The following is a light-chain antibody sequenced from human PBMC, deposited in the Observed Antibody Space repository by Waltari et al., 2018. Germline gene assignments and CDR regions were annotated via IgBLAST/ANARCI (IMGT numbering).Light chain of an antibody. Sequence: DIVMTQSPATLSVSPGESATLSCRASQSIGTNLAWYQHKPGQAPRFLIYGASTRATGIPDRFSGSGSGREFTLTISSLQSADFAVYYCQQYNNWPETFGQGTRVEIK. V-gene: IGKV3-15*01. J-gene: IGKJ1*01. CDR2: GAS. CDR1: QSIGTN. CDR3: QQYNNWPET.